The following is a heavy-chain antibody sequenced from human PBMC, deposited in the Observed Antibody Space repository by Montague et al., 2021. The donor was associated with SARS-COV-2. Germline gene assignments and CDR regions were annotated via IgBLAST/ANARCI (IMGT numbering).Heavy chain of an antibody. D-gene: IGHD1-26*01. CDR1: GFSLSTSGVG. CDR2: IYWDDDK. V-gene: IGHV2-5*02. Sequence: PALVKPTQTLTLTCTFSGFSLSTSGVGVGWIRQPPGKALEWLALIYWDDDKRYSPSRKSRLTITKDTSKNQVVLTMTNMDPVDTATYYCAHRRGLLLSDAFDIWGQGTMVTVSS. CDR3: AHRRGLLLSDAFDI. J-gene: IGHJ3*02.